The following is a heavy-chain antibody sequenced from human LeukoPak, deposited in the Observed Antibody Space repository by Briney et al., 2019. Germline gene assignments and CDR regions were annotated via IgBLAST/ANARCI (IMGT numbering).Heavy chain of an antibody. CDR2: ISSSSSYI. CDR3: ARVPEAPYYFDY. CDR1: GFTFSSYS. J-gene: IGHJ4*02. V-gene: IGHV3-21*01. Sequence: GGSLRLSCAASGFTFSSYSMNWVRQAPGKGLEWVSSISSSSSYIYYADSVKGRFTISRDNAKNSLYLQMNSLRAEDTAVYYCARVPEAPYYFDYWGQGTLVTVSS.